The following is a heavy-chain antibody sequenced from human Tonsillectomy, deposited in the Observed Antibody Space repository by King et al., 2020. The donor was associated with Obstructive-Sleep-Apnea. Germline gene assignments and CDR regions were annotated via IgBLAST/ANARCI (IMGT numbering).Heavy chain of an antibody. V-gene: IGHV4-39*07. CDR3: ARKSHDYGDYVPYFDY. CDR1: GGSISSSSYY. Sequence: LQLQESGPGLVKPSETLSLTCTVSGGSISSSSYYWGWIRQPPGKGLEWIGSIYYSGSTYYNPSLKSRVTISVDTSKNQFSLKLTSVTAADTAVYYCARKSHDYGDYVPYFDYWGKGTLVTVSS. J-gene: IGHJ4*02. CDR2: IYYSGST. D-gene: IGHD4-17*01.